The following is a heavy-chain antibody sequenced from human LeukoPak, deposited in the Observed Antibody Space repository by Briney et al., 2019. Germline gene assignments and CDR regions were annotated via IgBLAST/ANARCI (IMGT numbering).Heavy chain of an antibody. V-gene: IGHV4-59*01. D-gene: IGHD1/OR15-1a*01. Sequence: SETLSLTCAVYGGSFSGYYWSWIRQPPGKGLEWIGYIYYSGSINYNSSLKSRVAISVDTSRNQCSLKLSSMTAADTAVYYCVRNTLGHYDAFDIWGQGTMVTVSS. CDR2: IYYSGSI. J-gene: IGHJ3*02. CDR3: VRNTLGHYDAFDI. CDR1: GGSFSGYY.